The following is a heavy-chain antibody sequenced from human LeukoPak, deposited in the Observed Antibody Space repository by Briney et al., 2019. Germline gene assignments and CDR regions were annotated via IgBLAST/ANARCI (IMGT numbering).Heavy chain of an antibody. J-gene: IGHJ3*02. V-gene: IGHV1-18*01. CDR2: FDPEDGET. CDR3: ARCGDIVVVPAAIPDAFDI. CDR1: GGTFSSYA. Sequence: ASVKVSCKASGGTFSSYAISWVRQAPGQGLEWMGGFDPEDGETIYAQKFQGRVTMTTDTSTSTAYMELRSLRSDDTAVYYCARCGDIVVVPAAIPDAFDIWGQGTMVTVSS. D-gene: IGHD2-2*01.